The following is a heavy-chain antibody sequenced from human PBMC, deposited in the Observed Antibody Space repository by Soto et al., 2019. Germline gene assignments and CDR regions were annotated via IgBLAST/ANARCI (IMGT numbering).Heavy chain of an antibody. J-gene: IGHJ5*02. CDR2: IIPLFRTP. V-gene: IGHV1-69*13. CDR1: GGTFSNYG. Sequence: SVKVSCKATGGTFSNYGVNWVRQAPGQGLEWMGGIIPLFRTPKYAQKFQGRVTITADDSTRTVYMELSSLRSEDTAVYYCARDGALYDTNSYYYLSWGQGTLVTVSS. CDR3: ARDGALYDTNSYYYLS. D-gene: IGHD3-22*01.